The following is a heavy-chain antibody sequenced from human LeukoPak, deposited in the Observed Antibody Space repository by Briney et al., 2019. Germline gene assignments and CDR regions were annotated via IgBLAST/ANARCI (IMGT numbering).Heavy chain of an antibody. Sequence: GGSLRLSCAASGFTFSSYSMNWVRQAPGMGLEWVSSISSSSSYIYYADSVKGRFTISRDNAKNSLYLQMNSLRAEDTAVYYCARALASPYLTTDNNWNYEDYWGQGTLVTVSS. D-gene: IGHD1-7*01. J-gene: IGHJ4*02. CDR3: ARALASPYLTTDNNWNYEDY. CDR1: GFTFSSYS. V-gene: IGHV3-21*01. CDR2: ISSSSSYI.